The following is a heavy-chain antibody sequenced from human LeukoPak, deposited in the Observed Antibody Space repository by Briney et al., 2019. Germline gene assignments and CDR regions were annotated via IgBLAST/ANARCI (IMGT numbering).Heavy chain of an antibody. Sequence: GGSLRLSCAASGFTFSSYAMHWVRQAPGKGLEWVAVISYDGSNKYYADSVKGRFTISRDNSKNTLYLQMNSLRAEDTAVYYCASGYCSGGSCYSAPFDYWGQGTLVTVSS. D-gene: IGHD2-15*01. V-gene: IGHV3-30-3*01. CDR1: GFTFSSYA. J-gene: IGHJ4*02. CDR2: ISYDGSNK. CDR3: ASGYCSGGSCYSAPFDY.